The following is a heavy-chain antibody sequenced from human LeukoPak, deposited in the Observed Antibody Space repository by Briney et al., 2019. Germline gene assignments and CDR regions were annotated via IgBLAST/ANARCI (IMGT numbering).Heavy chain of an antibody. CDR2: ISSSSSTI. V-gene: IGHV3-48*04. CDR3: ARGPDGYNYPNYFDY. Sequence: PGGSLRLSCAASGFTFSTYWMSWLRQAPGKGLEWVSYISSSSSTIYYADSVKGRFTISRDNAKNSLYLQMNSLRAEDTAVYYCARGPDGYNYPNYFDYWGQGTLVTVSS. J-gene: IGHJ4*02. CDR1: GFTFSTYW. D-gene: IGHD5-24*01.